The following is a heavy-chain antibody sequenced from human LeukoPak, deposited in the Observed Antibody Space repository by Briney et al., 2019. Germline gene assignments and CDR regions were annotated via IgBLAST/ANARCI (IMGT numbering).Heavy chain of an antibody. V-gene: IGHV1-2*02. Sequence: ASVKVSCKASGYTFTGYYMHWVRQAPGQGLEWMGWINPNSGGTNYARKFQGRVTMTRDTSISTAYMELARLRSDDTAVYFCTRCRYGDNAWFDPWGQGTLVTVSS. CDR1: GYTFTGYY. CDR3: TRCRYGDNAWFDP. J-gene: IGHJ5*02. CDR2: INPNSGGT. D-gene: IGHD4-17*01.